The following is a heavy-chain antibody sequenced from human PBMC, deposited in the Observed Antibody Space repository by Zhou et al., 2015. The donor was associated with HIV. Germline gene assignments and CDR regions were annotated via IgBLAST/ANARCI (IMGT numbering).Heavy chain of an antibody. Sequence: QVQLVQSGAEVKKPGSSVKVSCKASGGTFSSYAISWVRQAPGQGLEWMGGIIPIFGTANYAQKFQGRVTITADESTSTAYMELSSLRSEDTAVYYCARDRYDYVWGSYRPDYYYYYMDVWGKGTTVTVSS. D-gene: IGHD3-16*02. CDR2: IIPIFGTA. CDR3: ARDRYDYVWGSYRPDYYYYYMDV. V-gene: IGHV1-69*01. CDR1: GGTFSSYA. J-gene: IGHJ6*03.